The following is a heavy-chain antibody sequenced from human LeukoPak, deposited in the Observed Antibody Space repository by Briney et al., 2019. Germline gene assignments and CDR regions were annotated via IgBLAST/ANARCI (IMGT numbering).Heavy chain of an antibody. Sequence: GASVKVSCKASGGTFRNNAISWVRQAPGQGLEWMGGIIPIFGTANYAQKFQGRVTITADESTSTAYMELSSLRSEDTAVYYCAAVWLQLQSLDYWGQGTLVTVSS. CDR1: GGTFRNNA. CDR2: IIPIFGTA. D-gene: IGHD5-24*01. V-gene: IGHV1-69*13. CDR3: AAVWLQLQSLDY. J-gene: IGHJ4*02.